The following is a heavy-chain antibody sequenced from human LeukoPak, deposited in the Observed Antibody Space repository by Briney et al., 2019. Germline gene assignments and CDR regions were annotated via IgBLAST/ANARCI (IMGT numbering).Heavy chain of an antibody. J-gene: IGHJ4*02. CDR2: ISGSGGTT. V-gene: IGHV3-23*01. D-gene: IGHD2-21*01. Sequence: GGSLRLSCATSGFTFSNYAVIWVRQAPGKGLEGVSSISGSGGTTYYADSVKGRFTISRDNSKNTLYLQMNSLRAEDTAVYYCAKDAYRASSGLVDYWGQGALVTVSS. CDR1: GFTFSNYA. CDR3: AKDAYRASSGLVDY.